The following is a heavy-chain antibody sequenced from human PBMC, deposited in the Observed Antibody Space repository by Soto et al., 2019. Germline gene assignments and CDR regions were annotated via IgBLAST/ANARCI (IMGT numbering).Heavy chain of an antibody. V-gene: IGHV4-59*01. CDR1: GGSISSYY. Sequence: PSETLSLTCTVSGGSISSYYWSWIRQPPGKGLEWIGYTYYSGSTNYNPSLKSRVTISVDTSKNQFSLKLSSVTAADTAVYYCARGDGYNYDYWGQGTLVTVSS. CDR3: ARGDGYNYDY. D-gene: IGHD5-12*01. J-gene: IGHJ4*02. CDR2: TYYSGST.